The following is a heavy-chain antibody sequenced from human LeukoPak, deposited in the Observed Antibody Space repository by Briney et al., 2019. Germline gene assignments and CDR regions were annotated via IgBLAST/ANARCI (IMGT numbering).Heavy chain of an antibody. V-gene: IGHV4-59*01. CDR2: IHYRGGT. Sequence: PSETLSLTCTASGASTSSNYWSWLRQPPGKGLEWIGYIHYRGGTNYNPSLKSRVTMSVDTSKNHFSLKLNSVTAADTAVYYCAREEYGTFDCWGQGTLVTVSS. CDR3: AREEYGTFDC. J-gene: IGHJ4*02. D-gene: IGHD1-1*01. CDR1: GASTSSNY.